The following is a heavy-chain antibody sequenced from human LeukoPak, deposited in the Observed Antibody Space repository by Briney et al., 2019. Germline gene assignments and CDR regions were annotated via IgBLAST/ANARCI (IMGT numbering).Heavy chain of an antibody. J-gene: IGHJ4*02. CDR1: GGSISSYY. D-gene: IGHD3-22*01. CDR3: ARHEIVSIDYYDSSGYKSPFDY. Sequence: SETLSLTCTVSGGSISSYYWSWIRQPPGKGLEWIGYIYYSGSTNYNPSLKSRVTISVDTSKNQFSLKLSSVTAADTAVYYCARHEIVSIDYYDSSGYKSPFDYWGQGTLVTVSS. CDR2: IYYSGST. V-gene: IGHV4-59*08.